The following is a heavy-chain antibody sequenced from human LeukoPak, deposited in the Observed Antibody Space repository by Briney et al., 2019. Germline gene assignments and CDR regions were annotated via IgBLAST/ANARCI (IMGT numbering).Heavy chain of an antibody. J-gene: IGHJ3*02. CDR2: MSWNSGSI. CDR3: AKTKIAAAGNDAFDI. D-gene: IGHD6-13*01. Sequence: PGRSLRLSCAASGFTFDDYAMHWVRHAPGKGLEWVSGMSWNSGSIVYADSVKGRFTISRDNAKNSLYLQMNSLRAEDTALYYCAKTKIAAAGNDAFDIWGQGTMVTVSS. V-gene: IGHV3-9*01. CDR1: GFTFDDYA.